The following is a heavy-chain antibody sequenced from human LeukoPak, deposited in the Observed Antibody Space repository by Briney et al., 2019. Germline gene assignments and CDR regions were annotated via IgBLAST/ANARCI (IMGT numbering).Heavy chain of an antibody. D-gene: IGHD2/OR15-2a*01. V-gene: IGHV4-61*08. CDR3: ARESLSGNYCGMDV. J-gene: IGHJ6*02. CDR2: IYYSGST. CDR1: GGSISSGDYS. Sequence: PSETLSLTCAVSGGSISSGDYSWSWIRQPPGKGLEWLGYIYYSGSTNYNPSLKSRVTISIDTSKNQFSLKLSSVTAADTAVYYCARESLSGNYCGMDVWGQGPTVPVSS.